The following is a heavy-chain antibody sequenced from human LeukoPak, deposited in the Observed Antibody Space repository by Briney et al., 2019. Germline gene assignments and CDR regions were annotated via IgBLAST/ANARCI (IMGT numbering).Heavy chain of an antibody. V-gene: IGHV3-74*01. CDR1: GFTFSNYW. D-gene: IGHD5-12*01. Sequence: GGSLRLSCAASGFTFSNYWMHWVRQVPGKGLVWVSRISSDGSSTRYADSVKGRFTISRDNAKNTLYLQMNSLRAEDTAVYYGAKTAYSDSSLGFWGRGTLLTVSS. J-gene: IGHJ4*02. CDR3: AKTAYSDSSLGF. CDR2: ISSDGSST.